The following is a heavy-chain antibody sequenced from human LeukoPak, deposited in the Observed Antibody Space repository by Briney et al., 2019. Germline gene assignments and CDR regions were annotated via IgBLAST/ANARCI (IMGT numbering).Heavy chain of an antibody. CDR3: ARHQGGGSGFFDY. D-gene: IGHD3-22*01. J-gene: IGHJ4*02. Sequence: PSETLSLTCTVSGGSISSSSYYWGWIRQPPGKGLEWIGSIYYSGSTYYNPSLKSRVTISVDTSKNQFSLKLSSVTAADTAVYYCARHQGGGSGFFDYWGQGTLVTVSS. CDR2: IYYSGST. V-gene: IGHV4-39*01. CDR1: GGSISSSSYY.